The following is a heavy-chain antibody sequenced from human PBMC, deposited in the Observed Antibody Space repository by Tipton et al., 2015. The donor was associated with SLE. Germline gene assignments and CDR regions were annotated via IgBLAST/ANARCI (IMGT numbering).Heavy chain of an antibody. CDR1: GGSFSSYD. CDR2: RYYSGTT. J-gene: IGHJ6*03. V-gene: IGHV4-59*01. Sequence: TLSLTCTVSGGSFSSYDWSWIRQPPGKGLEWIGYRYYSGTTNHNPSLKSRVTISVDTSKNQFSLKLSSVTAADTAVYYCARGGDYYYYMDVWGKGTTVTVSS. D-gene: IGHD3-16*01. CDR3: ARGGDYYYYMDV.